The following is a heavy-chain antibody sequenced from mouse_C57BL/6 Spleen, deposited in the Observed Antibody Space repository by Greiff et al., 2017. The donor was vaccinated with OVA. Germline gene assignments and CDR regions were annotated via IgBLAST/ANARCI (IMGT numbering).Heavy chain of an antibody. CDR3: ARESSGGYFDV. CDR1: GISITTGNYR. CDR2: IYYSGTI. Sequence: EVKLMESGPGLVKPSQTVFLTCTVTGISITTGNYRWSWIRQFPGNKLEWIGYIYYSGTITYNPSLTSRTTITRDTPKNQFFLEMNSLTAEDTATYYCARESSGGYFDVWGTGTTVTVSS. J-gene: IGHJ1*03. V-gene: IGHV3-5*01. D-gene: IGHD1-1*01.